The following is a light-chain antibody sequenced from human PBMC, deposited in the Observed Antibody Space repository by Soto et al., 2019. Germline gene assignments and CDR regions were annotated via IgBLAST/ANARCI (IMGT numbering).Light chain of an antibody. CDR3: QQYNNWPRT. Sequence: EIVLRKSPGTLSLSPGERATLSFRASQSVSSSYLAWYHQKPGQAPRLLIYGASTRATGIPARFSGSGSGTEFTLTINSLQSEDFAVYYCQQYNNWPRTFGQGTKVDIK. V-gene: IGKV3-15*01. CDR2: GAS. CDR1: QSVSSSY. J-gene: IGKJ1*01.